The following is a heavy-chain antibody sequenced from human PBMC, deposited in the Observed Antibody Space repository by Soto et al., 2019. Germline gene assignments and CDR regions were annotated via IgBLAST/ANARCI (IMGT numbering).Heavy chain of an antibody. CDR1: GYTFTSYG. V-gene: IGHV1-18*01. Sequence: ASVKVSFKASGYTFTSYGISWVRQAPGQGLEWMGWISAYNGNTNYAQKLQGRVTMTTDTSTSTAYMELRSLRSDDTAVYYCARAYLSHSYGPGFDYWGQGTLVTVSS. J-gene: IGHJ4*02. CDR2: ISAYNGNT. CDR3: ARAYLSHSYGPGFDY. D-gene: IGHD5-18*01.